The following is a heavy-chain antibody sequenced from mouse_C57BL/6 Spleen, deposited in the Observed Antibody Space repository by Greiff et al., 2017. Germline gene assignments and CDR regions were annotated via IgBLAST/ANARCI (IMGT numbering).Heavy chain of an antibody. Sequence: VQLQQPGAELVMPGASVKLSCKASGYTFTSYWMHWVKQRPGQGLEWIGEIDPSDSYTNYNQKFKGKSTLTVDKSSSTAYMQLSSLTSEDSAVXYCARGDYYGSTHWYFDVWGTGTTVTVSS. J-gene: IGHJ1*03. CDR3: ARGDYYGSTHWYFDV. D-gene: IGHD1-1*01. V-gene: IGHV1-69*01. CDR2: IDPSDSYT. CDR1: GYTFTSYW.